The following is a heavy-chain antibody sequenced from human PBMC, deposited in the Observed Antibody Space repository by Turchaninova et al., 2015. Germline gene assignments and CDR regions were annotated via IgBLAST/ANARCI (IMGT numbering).Heavy chain of an antibody. J-gene: IGHJ4*02. V-gene: IGHV4-59*01. CDR3: ARAKDSSSSGFGVFDY. Sequence: QVQLPESGPGLVKPSETLSLTCNVSGGSFSRYCWSWIRQPPGKGLEWIGYIFYSGSTNYNPSLKSRVTISVDTSKNQFSLKLSSVTAADTAVYYCARAKDSSSSGFGVFDYWGRGTLVTVSS. D-gene: IGHD6-6*01. CDR2: IFYSGST. CDR1: GGSFSRYC.